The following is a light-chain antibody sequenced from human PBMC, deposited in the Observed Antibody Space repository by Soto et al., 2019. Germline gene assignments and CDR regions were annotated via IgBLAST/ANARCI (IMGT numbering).Light chain of an antibody. J-gene: IGKJ4*02. Sequence: DIQMAQSPSSLSASVGDTVTLTCRASQDIGNSLAWLQQKPGRAPKYLISSVSSLQSGVPSRFSGSRDGADFTLTISSLQPEDYATYYCQQYKTYPLPFGGGTKVEIK. CDR2: SVS. CDR3: QQYKTYPLP. V-gene: IGKV1-16*01. CDR1: QDIGNS.